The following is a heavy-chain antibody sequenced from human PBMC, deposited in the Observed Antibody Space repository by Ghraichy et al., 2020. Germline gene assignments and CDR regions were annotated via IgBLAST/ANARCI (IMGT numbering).Heavy chain of an antibody. CDR2: IYTSGST. Sequence: SETLSLTCTVSGGSISSYYWSWIRQPAGKGLEWIGRIYTSGSTNYNPSLKSRVTMSVDTSKNQFSLKLSSVTAADTAVYYCARGTVIQTYYYYYGMDVWGQGTTVTVSS. CDR3: ARGTVIQTYYYYYGMDV. V-gene: IGHV4-4*07. D-gene: IGHD4-11*01. CDR1: GGSISSYY. J-gene: IGHJ6*02.